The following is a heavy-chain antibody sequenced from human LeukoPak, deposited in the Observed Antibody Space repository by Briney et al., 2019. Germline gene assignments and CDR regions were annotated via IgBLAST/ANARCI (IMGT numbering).Heavy chain of an antibody. CDR2: ISSDGNDK. Sequence: GGSLRLSCAASGVTFRSYGMHWVRQAPGKGLEWVALISSDGNDKLYGDSVRGRFTISRDESKSTLYLQMNSLRAEDTAVYYCTTKVIRGNSGDDYDDWGQGTLVTVSS. CDR3: TTKVIRGNSGDDYDD. J-gene: IGHJ4*02. CDR1: GVTFRSYG. D-gene: IGHD5-12*01. V-gene: IGHV3-30*03.